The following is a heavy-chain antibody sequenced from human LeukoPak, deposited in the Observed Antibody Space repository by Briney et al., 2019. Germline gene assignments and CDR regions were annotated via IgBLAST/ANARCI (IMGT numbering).Heavy chain of an antibody. CDR2: IKPDGSAQ. CDR1: GFTFSNSW. V-gene: IGHV3-7*03. Sequence: GGSLRLSCAASGFTFSNSWMSWVRQAPGKGLEWVATIKPDGSAQYYVDSVKGRFTISRDNAKNSLYLQMNSLRAEDTALYYCAKDRSPATLWFGELLSWGQGTLVTVSS. CDR3: AKDRSPATLWFGELLS. J-gene: IGHJ5*02. D-gene: IGHD3-10*01.